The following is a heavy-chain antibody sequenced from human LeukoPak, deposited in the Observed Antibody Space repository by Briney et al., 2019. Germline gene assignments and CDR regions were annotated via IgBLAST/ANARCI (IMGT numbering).Heavy chain of an antibody. CDR2: LNPNSGNT. D-gene: IGHD6-13*01. J-gene: IGHJ4*02. CDR1: GYTLTSSD. Sequence: GASVKVSCKASGYTLTSSDINWVRQASGQGLYWMGWLNPNSGNTGYAQKFQGRVTMTRNTSISTAYMELSSLRSEDTAVYYCARGLRVAAASLYYFDYWGQGTLVTVSS. CDR3: ARGLRVAAASLYYFDY. V-gene: IGHV1-8*01.